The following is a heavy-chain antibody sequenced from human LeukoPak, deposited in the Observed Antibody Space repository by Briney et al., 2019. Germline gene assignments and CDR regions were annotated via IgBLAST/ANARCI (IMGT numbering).Heavy chain of an antibody. J-gene: IGHJ4*02. V-gene: IGHV4-34*01. CDR3: ARGPTPFWSGYFRPGNYFDY. D-gene: IGHD3-3*01. CDR1: GGSFSGYY. Sequence: SETLSLTCAVYGGSFSGYYWSWIRQPPGKGLEWIGEINHSGSTNYNPSLKSRVTISVDTSKNQFSLKLSSVTAADTAVYYCARGPTPFWSGYFRPGNYFDYWGQGTLVTVSS. CDR2: INHSGST.